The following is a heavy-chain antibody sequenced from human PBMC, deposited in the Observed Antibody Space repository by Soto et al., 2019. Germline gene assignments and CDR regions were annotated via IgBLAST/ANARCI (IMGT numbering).Heavy chain of an antibody. CDR2: ISAYNGNT. CDR3: ARDRENWNDGVDWFDP. CDR1: GYTFTRYG. J-gene: IGHJ5*02. D-gene: IGHD1-1*01. V-gene: IGHV1-18*01. Sequence: QVQLVQSGAEVKKPGASVKVSCKASGYTFTRYGISWVRQAPGQGLEWMGWISAYNGNTNYAQKLQGRVTMTTDTSTSTAYMELRSLRSDDTAVYYCARDRENWNDGVDWFDPWGQGTLVTVSS.